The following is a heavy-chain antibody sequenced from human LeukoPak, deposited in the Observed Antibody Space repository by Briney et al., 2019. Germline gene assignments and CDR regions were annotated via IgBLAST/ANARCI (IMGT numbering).Heavy chain of an antibody. V-gene: IGHV4-39*01. CDR2: INYSGST. CDR1: GGSFSSYY. CDR3: ARQSVGFGEFNFDY. D-gene: IGHD3-10*01. Sequence: SETLSLTCAVYGGSFSSYYWGWIRQPPGKGLEWIGSINYSGSTYYKPSLKSRVTISVDTSKNQFSLNLSSVTAADTAVYYCARQSVGFGEFNFDYWGQGTLVTVSS. J-gene: IGHJ4*02.